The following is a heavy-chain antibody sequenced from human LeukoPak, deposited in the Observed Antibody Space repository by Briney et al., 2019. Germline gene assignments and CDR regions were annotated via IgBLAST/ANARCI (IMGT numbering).Heavy chain of an antibody. CDR3: ARWAVAGTFNY. CDR2: IYSGGST. D-gene: IGHD6-19*01. CDR1: GFTVSSNY. Sequence: GGSLRLSCAASGFTVSSNYMSWVRQAPGKGLEWVSVIYSGGSTYYADSVKGRFTISRDNAKNSLYLQMNSLRAEDTAVYYCARWAVAGTFNYWGQGTLVTVSS. J-gene: IGHJ4*02. V-gene: IGHV3-53*01.